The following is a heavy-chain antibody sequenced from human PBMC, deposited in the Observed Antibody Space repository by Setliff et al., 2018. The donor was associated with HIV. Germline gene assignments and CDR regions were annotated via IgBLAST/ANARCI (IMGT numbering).Heavy chain of an antibody. V-gene: IGHV1-24*01. D-gene: IGHD5-18*01. CDR2: FDPEHRKT. CDR3: AAKRRYNYDLKGRLDY. J-gene: IGHJ4*02. Sequence: ASVKVSCKVSRYTLTELSMHWVRQAPGKGLEWMGSFDPEHRKTLYAQKFQGRVTMTQDTSTDTAYMELSSLRSDDTSVYYCAAKRRYNYDLKGRLDYWAQGTLVTVSS. CDR1: RYTLTELS.